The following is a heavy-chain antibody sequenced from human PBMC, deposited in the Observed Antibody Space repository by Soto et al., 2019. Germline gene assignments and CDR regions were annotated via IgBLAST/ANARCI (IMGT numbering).Heavy chain of an antibody. V-gene: IGHV3-48*01. D-gene: IGHD3-22*01. CDR2: ISSSSTTI. CDR3: ARQKDDSSGYQLDYYFDY. Sequence: GGSLRLSCAASGFAFSGYSMNWVRQAPGKGLEWISYISSSSTTIYYADSVKGRFTISRDNSKNTLYLQMNSLRAEDTAVYYCARQKDDSSGYQLDYYFDYWGQGTLVTVSS. CDR1: GFAFSGYS. J-gene: IGHJ4*02.